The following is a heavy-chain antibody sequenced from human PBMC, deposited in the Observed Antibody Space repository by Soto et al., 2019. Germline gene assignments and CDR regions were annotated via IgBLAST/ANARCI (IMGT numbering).Heavy chain of an antibody. V-gene: IGHV5-51*01. CDR2: IYPGDSDT. J-gene: IGHJ6*02. CDR1: GYSFTSYW. CDR3: AGIRLEQQPLMDV. Sequence: GESLKISCKGSGYSFTSYWIGLVRQMPGKGLEWMGIIYPGDSDTRYSPSFQGQVTISADKSISTAYLQWSSLKASDTAMYYCAGIRLEQQPLMDVRGQGTTVTVSS. D-gene: IGHD6-13*01.